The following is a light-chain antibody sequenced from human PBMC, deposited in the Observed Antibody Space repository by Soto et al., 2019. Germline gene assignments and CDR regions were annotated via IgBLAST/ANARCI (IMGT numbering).Light chain of an antibody. J-gene: IGLJ1*01. Sequence: QSALTQPASVSGSPGQSITISCTGTSSDVGGYNYVSWYQQHPGKAPKLMIYDVSNRPSGVSNRFSGSKSGNTASLTISGLQAEDEADYYCSSYTSSSTPLCVFGTGTKFTVL. CDR3: SSYTSSSTPLCV. V-gene: IGLV2-14*01. CDR1: SSDVGGYNY. CDR2: DVS.